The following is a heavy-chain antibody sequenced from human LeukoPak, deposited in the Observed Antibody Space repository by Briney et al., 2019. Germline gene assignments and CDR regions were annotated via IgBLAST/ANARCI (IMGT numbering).Heavy chain of an antibody. J-gene: IGHJ6*02. D-gene: IGHD3-10*01. Sequence: EASVKVSCKASGYTFTGYYMHWVRQAPGQGLEWMGWINPNSGGTNYAQKFQGRVTMTRDTSISTAYMELSSLRSEDTAVYYCARAMVRGVINYGMDVWGQGTTVTVSS. V-gene: IGHV1-2*02. CDR3: ARAMVRGVINYGMDV. CDR1: GYTFTGYY. CDR2: INPNSGGT.